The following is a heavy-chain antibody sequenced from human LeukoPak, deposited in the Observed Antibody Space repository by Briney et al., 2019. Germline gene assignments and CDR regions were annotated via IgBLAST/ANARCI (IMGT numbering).Heavy chain of an antibody. D-gene: IGHD2-2*01. CDR3: AREYCSSTSCYDGNYSDY. V-gene: IGHV5-51*01. CDR2: IYPGDSDT. J-gene: IGHJ4*02. CDR1: GYSFTSYW. Sequence: GESLKISCKGSGYSFTSYWIGWVRQMPGKGLEWMGIIYPGDSDTRYSPSFQGQVTISADKFISTAYLQWSSLKASDTAMYYCAREYCSSTSCYDGNYSDYWGQGTLVTVSS.